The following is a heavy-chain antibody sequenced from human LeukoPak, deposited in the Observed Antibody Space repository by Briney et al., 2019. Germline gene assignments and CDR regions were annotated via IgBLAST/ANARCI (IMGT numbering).Heavy chain of an antibody. D-gene: IGHD5-12*01. J-gene: IGHJ6*02. CDR2: IYYSGST. CDR1: GGSFSGYY. Sequence: SETLSLTCAVYGGSFSGYYWSWIRQPPGKGLEWIGYIYYSGSTNYNPSLKSRVTISVDTSKNQFSLKLSSVTAADTAVYYCARGRDGYNIYYYYYGMDVWGQGTTVTVSS. CDR3: ARGRDGYNIYYYYYGMDV. V-gene: IGHV4-59*01.